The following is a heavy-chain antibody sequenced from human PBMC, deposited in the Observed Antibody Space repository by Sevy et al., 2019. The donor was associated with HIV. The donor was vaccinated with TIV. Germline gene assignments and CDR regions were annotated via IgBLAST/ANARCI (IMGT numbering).Heavy chain of an antibody. CDR1: GFTLTSYA. CDR2: ISGSHGAP. D-gene: IGHD2-2*01. J-gene: IGHJ4*02. CDR3: AKSEWGNIGFCTRSSCYPFDY. Sequence: GGSLRLSCAASGFTLTSYAMSWVRQAPGKGLEWVSSISGSHGAPYYAYSVKGRFTISRDNSKNTLYLQMSSLRAEDTAVYYCAKSEWGNIGFCTRSSCYPFDYWGQGTLVTVSS. V-gene: IGHV3-23*01.